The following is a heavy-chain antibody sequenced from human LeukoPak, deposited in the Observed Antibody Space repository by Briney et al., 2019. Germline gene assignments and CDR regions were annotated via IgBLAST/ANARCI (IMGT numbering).Heavy chain of an antibody. CDR3: ARVDRYHYYLDV. J-gene: IGHJ6*03. CDR2: IMPLFNTA. Sequence: GSSGKVSCKASLSTCISYSITWVRQAPGQGLEWMGRIMPLFNTANYAQQLQGRVTITTDESTSTAYMELSSVRFEDTAMYYCARVDRYHYYLDVWGKGTKVTVSS. CDR1: LSTCISYS. V-gene: IGHV1-69*05.